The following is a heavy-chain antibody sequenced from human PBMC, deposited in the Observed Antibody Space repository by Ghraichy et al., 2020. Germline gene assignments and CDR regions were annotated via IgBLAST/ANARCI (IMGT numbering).Heavy chain of an antibody. CDR3: ARGRSGDY. Sequence: SETLSLTCAVYGGSFSGYYWSWIRQPPGKGLEWIGEINHSGSTNYNPSLKSRVTISVDTSKNQFSLKLSSVTAADTAVYYCARGRSGDYWGQGTLVTVSS. V-gene: IGHV4-34*01. J-gene: IGHJ4*02. CDR1: GGSFSGYY. D-gene: IGHD6-19*01. CDR2: INHSGST.